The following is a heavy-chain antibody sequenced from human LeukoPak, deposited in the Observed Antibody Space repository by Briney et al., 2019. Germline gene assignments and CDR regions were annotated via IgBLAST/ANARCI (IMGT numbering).Heavy chain of an antibody. Sequence: ASVKVSCKASGYTLTGYYIDSVRQAPGPGLEWMGWINSDSGGRNYAQKFQGRVTLTSETSISTACMELSRLRSDATAVYYIARRLELLWFGELGEGFDYWGQGTLVTVSS. D-gene: IGHD3-10*01. CDR1: GYTLTGYY. V-gene: IGHV1-2*02. CDR2: INSDSGGR. CDR3: ARRLELLWFGELGEGFDY. J-gene: IGHJ4*02.